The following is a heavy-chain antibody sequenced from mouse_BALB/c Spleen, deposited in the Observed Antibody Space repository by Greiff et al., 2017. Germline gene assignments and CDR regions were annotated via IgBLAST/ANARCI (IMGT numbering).Heavy chain of an antibody. CDR1: GYTFTSYW. V-gene: IGHV1S81*02. D-gene: IGHD1-1*01. CDR3: ASHLITYASMDY. CDR2: INPSNGRT. Sequence: QVQLQQPGAELVKPGASVKLSCKASGYTFTSYWMHWVKQRPGQGLEWIGEINPSNGRTSYNEKFKSKATLTVDKSSSTAYMQLSSLTSEDSAVYYCASHLITYASMDYWGQGTSVTVSS. J-gene: IGHJ4*01.